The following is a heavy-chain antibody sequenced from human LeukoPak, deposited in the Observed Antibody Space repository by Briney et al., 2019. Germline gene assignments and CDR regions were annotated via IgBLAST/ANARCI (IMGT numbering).Heavy chain of an antibody. CDR3: ARGIAVAGTYYMDV. CDR1: GYTFTSYA. D-gene: IGHD6-19*01. CDR2: INAGNGNT. Sequence: ASVKVSFKASGYTFTSYAMHWVRQAPGQRLEWMGWINAGNGNTKYSQEFQGRVTITRDTSASTAYMELSSLRSEDMAVYYCARGIAVAGTYYMDVWGKGTTVTVSS. V-gene: IGHV1-3*03. J-gene: IGHJ6*03.